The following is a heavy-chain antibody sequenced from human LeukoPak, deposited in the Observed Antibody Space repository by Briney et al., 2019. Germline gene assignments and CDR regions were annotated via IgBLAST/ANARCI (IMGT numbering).Heavy chain of an antibody. Sequence: SETLSLTCTVSGGSISSYYWSWIRQPPGKGLEWIGYIYYSGSTNYSPSLKSRVTISVDTSKNQFSLKLSSVTAADTAVYYCARGCSGGSCYPWTLDYWGQGTLVTVSS. V-gene: IGHV4-59*01. CDR3: ARGCSGGSCYPWTLDY. CDR2: IYYSGST. D-gene: IGHD2-15*01. J-gene: IGHJ4*02. CDR1: GGSISSYY.